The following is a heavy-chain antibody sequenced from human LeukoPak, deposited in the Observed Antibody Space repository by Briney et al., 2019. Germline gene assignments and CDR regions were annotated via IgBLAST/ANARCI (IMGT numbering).Heavy chain of an antibody. CDR2: INFQSGAT. CDR1: GYTFTGYY. V-gene: IGHV1-2*02. CDR3: ASRPDELLLSLFDF. D-gene: IGHD1-7*01. Sequence: GASVKVSCKVSGYTFTGYYLHWVRQPPGQRLEWMGWINFQSGATDYAQKFQGRVTMTRDASISTAYMEMNSLTSDDTAVYFCASRPDELLLSLFDFWGQGAPVTVSS. J-gene: IGHJ4*02.